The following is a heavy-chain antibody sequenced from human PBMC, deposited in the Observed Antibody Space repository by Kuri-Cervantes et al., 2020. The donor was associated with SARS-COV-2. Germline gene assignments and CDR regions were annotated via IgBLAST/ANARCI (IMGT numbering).Heavy chain of an antibody. D-gene: IGHD3-22*01. V-gene: IGHV3-30-3*01. Sequence: GGSLRLSCAASGFTFSSYAMHWVRQAPGKGLEWVAVISYDGSNKYYADSVKGRFTISRDNSKNTLYLQMNSLRAEDTAVYYCARDFNYYDSSANDYWGQGTLVTVSS. CDR2: ISYDGSNK. CDR3: ARDFNYYDSSANDY. J-gene: IGHJ4*02. CDR1: GFTFSSYA.